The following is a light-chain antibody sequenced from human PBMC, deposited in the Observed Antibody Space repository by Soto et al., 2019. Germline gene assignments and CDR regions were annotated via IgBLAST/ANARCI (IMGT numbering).Light chain of an antibody. J-gene: IGKJ5*01. CDR2: GSS. V-gene: IGKV3-15*01. Sequence: EIVMTQSPATLSVSPGERATLSCRASQSVRSNLAWYQQKPGQAPRLLIYGSSTRATGIPARFSGSGSGTEFTLTISSLQSEDFAVYYCQQYNNWQITFGQGTRLEIK. CDR1: QSVRSN. CDR3: QQYNNWQIT.